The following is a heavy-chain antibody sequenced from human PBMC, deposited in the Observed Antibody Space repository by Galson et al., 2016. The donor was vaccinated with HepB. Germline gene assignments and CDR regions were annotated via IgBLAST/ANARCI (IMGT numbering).Heavy chain of an antibody. V-gene: IGHV5-51*01. J-gene: IGHJ3*02. CDR3: ARPVGTRKIVAFDI. D-gene: IGHD2/OR15-2a*01. Sequence: QSGAEVKKPGESLKISCKGSGYSFNTYWIGWVRQMPGKGLEWVGIIYPGDSDTRYSPSFQGQVTISADKSFSTAYLQWTSLKTSDTAIYYCARPVGTRKIVAFDIWGQGTLVAVSS. CDR1: GYSFNTYW. CDR2: IYPGDSDT.